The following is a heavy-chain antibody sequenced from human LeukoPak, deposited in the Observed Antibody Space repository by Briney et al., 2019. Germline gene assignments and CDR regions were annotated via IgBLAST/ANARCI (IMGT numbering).Heavy chain of an antibody. CDR3: ARAYSSSWIWDY. CDR2: INPNSGGT. CDR1: GYTFTSYY. V-gene: IGHV1-2*02. D-gene: IGHD6-13*01. J-gene: IGHJ4*02. Sequence: ASVKVSCKASGYTFTSYYMHWVRQAPGPGLEWMGWINPNSGGTNYAQKFQGRVTMTRDTSISTAYMELSRLRSDDTAVYYCARAYSSSWIWDYWGQGTLVTVSS.